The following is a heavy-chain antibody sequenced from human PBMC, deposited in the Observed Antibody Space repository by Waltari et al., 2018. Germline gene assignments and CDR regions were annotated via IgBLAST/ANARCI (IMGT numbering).Heavy chain of an antibody. J-gene: IGHJ4*02. D-gene: IGHD2-21*02. Sequence: EVQLLESGGGLVQSGGSLRLSCAASGFTFSSYVMSWVRQAPGKGLEWVSAIRGSGDSTYYADSVKGRCSISRDNSKNTLYLQINNLRAEDTAVYYCAKDTDCGGDCSWYYFDYWGQGTLVTVSS. CDR1: GFTFSSYV. V-gene: IGHV3-23*01. CDR3: AKDTDCGGDCSWYYFDY. CDR2: IRGSGDST.